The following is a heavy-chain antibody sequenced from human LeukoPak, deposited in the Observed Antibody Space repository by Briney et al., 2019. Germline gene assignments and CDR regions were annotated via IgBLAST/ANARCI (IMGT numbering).Heavy chain of an antibody. CDR3: ARALVGDGAATY. Sequence: SVKVSCQASGSTFPGYYMHWVRQAPGQGLEWMGWINPNSGGTNYAQKFQGRVTMTRDTSISTAYMELSRLRSDDTAVYYCARALVGDGAATYWGQGTPVTVSS. CDR1: GSTFPGYY. D-gene: IGHD3-10*01. CDR2: INPNSGGT. V-gene: IGHV1-2*02. J-gene: IGHJ4*02.